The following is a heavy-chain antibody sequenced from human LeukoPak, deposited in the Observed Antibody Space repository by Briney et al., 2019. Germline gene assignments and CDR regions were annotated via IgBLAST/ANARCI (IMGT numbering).Heavy chain of an antibody. D-gene: IGHD3-22*01. CDR1: GFTFSSYA. Sequence: GGSLRLSCAASGFTFSSYAMHWVRQAPGKGLEWVALISYDGSNKFYADSVKGRFTISRDNSKNTLYLQMNSLRAEDTAVYYCAREIGYYDSSVEDAFDIWGQGTMVTVSS. V-gene: IGHV3-30-3*01. CDR3: AREIGYYDSSVEDAFDI. J-gene: IGHJ3*02. CDR2: ISYDGSNK.